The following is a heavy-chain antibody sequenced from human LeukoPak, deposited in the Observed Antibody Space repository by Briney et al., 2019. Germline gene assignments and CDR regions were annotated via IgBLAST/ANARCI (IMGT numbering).Heavy chain of an antibody. CDR3: ARDQGYTSSPYYFDY. Sequence: ASVKVSCKASGYMFTSYGISWVRKAPGQGLERMGWISSYNGNTDYAQNLQGRVTMTTDTSTSTAYMELRSLTSDDTAVYYCARDQGYTSSPYYFDYWGQGSLVTVSS. D-gene: IGHD6-13*01. CDR2: ISSYNGNT. J-gene: IGHJ4*02. CDR1: GYMFTSYG. V-gene: IGHV1-18*04.